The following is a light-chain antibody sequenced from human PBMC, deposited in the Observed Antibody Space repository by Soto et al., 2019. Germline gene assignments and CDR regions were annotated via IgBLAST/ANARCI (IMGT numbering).Light chain of an antibody. J-gene: IGKJ1*01. CDR3: QQYGSSGWT. V-gene: IGKV3-20*01. CDR1: QSVSSGY. Sequence: EMVLTQSPGTLSLSPGERATLSCRARQSVSSGYLAWYQQKPGQAPSLLIYGASSRATGIPDRFSGSGSGTDFTLTISRLEPEDFAVYYCQQYGSSGWTFGQGTKVDIK. CDR2: GAS.